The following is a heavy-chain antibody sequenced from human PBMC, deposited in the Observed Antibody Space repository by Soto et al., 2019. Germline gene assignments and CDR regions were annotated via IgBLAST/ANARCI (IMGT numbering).Heavy chain of an antibody. CDR2: ISAYNGNT. J-gene: IGHJ6*02. Sequence: ASVKVSCKASGYTFTGNYMHWVRQAPGQGLEWMGWISAYNGNTNYAQKLQGRVTMTTDTSTSTAYMELRSLRSDDTAVYYCAREGIVVVPAAIHYYGMDVWGQGTTVTVSS. V-gene: IGHV1-18*04. CDR1: GYTFTGNY. CDR3: AREGIVVVPAAIHYYGMDV. D-gene: IGHD2-2*02.